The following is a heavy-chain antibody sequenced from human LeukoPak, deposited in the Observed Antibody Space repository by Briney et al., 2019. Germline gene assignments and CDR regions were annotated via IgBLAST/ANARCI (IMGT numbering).Heavy chain of an antibody. CDR3: AGGCCSGGSCYPRLDY. Sequence: PGGSLRLSCAASGFTFSSYAMHWVRQAPGKGLEWVAVISYDGSNKYFADSVKGRFIISRDNSKNTLNLQMNNLRAEDTAVYYCAGGCCSGGSCYPRLDYWGQGTLVTVSS. J-gene: IGHJ4*02. CDR2: ISYDGSNK. D-gene: IGHD2-15*01. CDR1: GFTFSSYA. V-gene: IGHV3-30-3*01.